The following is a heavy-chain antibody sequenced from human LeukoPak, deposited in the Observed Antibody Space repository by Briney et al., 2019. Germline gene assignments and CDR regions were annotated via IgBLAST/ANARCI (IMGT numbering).Heavy chain of an antibody. V-gene: IGHV1-2*02. CDR2: INPNSGGT. D-gene: IGHD1-26*01. CDR3: ARDNRATMCRDY. Sequence: ASVKVSCKASGYTFTSYGISWVRQAPGQGLEWMGWINPNSGGTNYAQKFQGRVTMTRDTSISTAYMELSRLRSDDTAVYYCARDNRATMCRDYWGQGTLVTVSS. CDR1: GYTFTSYG. J-gene: IGHJ4*02.